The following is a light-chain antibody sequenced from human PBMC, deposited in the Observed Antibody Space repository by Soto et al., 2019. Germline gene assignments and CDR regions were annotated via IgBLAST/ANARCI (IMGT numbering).Light chain of an antibody. CDR3: QVYACSPWT. CDR2: GAS. V-gene: IGKV3-20*01. Sequence: KNSPVTVSLKLEERATLSCRASQSVSAGYFAWYQQKPGQAPRLLIYGASSRATGIPDRFSGSGSGTDFTLTISRLEPEDFAGYYCQVYACSPWTFAQVTNVAIK. CDR1: QSVSAGY. J-gene: IGKJ1*01.